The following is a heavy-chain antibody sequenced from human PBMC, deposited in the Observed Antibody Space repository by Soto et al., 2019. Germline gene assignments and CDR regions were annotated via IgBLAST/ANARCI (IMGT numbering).Heavy chain of an antibody. CDR1: GFTFSSYA. V-gene: IGHV3-23*01. CDR2: ISGSGGST. Sequence: PVGSLRLSCAASGFTFSSYAMSWVRQAPGKGLEWVSAISGSGGSTYYADSVKGRFTISRDNSKSTLYLQMNSLRAEDTAVYYCAKEGIVVVPAAISSYYYGMDVWGQGTTVTVSS. D-gene: IGHD2-2*01. J-gene: IGHJ6*02. CDR3: AKEGIVVVPAAISSYYYGMDV.